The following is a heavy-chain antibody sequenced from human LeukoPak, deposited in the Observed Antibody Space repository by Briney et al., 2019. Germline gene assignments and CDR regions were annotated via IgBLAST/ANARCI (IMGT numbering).Heavy chain of an antibody. J-gene: IGHJ6*03. D-gene: IGHD7-27*01. CDR2: IYPGDSDT. CDR1: GYSFTRYW. Sequence: GESLTISCKGSGYSFTRYWIGWVRQMPGKGLEWMGIIYPGDSDTRYSPSFQGQVTISADKSISTAYLQWSSLQASDTAMYYCARGPLGITYYMDVWGKGTTVTASS. CDR3: ARGPLGITYYMDV. V-gene: IGHV5-51*01.